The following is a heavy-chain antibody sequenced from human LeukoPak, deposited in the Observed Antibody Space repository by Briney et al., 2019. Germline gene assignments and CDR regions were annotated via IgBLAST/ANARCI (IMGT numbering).Heavy chain of an antibody. CDR1: GGSISSSDW. V-gene: IGHV4-4*02. D-gene: IGHD2-2*01. CDR2: IYRSEHT. Sequence: PSETLSLTCAVSGGSISSSDWWSWVRRPPGRGLEWIGYIYRSEHTNYNPSLKSRVTMSLDKSKNQFSLKLSSVTAADTAVYYCARDPHCSSTNCPFDYWGQGTLVIVSS. CDR3: ARDPHCSSTNCPFDY. J-gene: IGHJ4*02.